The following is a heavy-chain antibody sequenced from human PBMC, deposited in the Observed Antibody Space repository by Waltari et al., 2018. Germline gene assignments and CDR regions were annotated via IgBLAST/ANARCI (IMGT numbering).Heavy chain of an antibody. CDR1: GFTFSSYE. Sequence: EVQLVESGGGLVQPGGSLRLSCAASGFTFSSYEMNWVRQAPGKGLEWVSYISSSGSIIHSADSVKGRFTISRDNAKNSLHLQMNSLRAEDTAVYYCARDGEYDALDIWGQGTMVTVSS. CDR2: ISSSGSII. V-gene: IGHV3-48*03. CDR3: ARDGEYDALDI. D-gene: IGHD3-10*01. J-gene: IGHJ3*02.